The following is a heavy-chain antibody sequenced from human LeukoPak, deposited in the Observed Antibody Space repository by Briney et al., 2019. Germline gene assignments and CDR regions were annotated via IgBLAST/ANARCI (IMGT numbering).Heavy chain of an antibody. V-gene: IGHV4-59*01. CDR3: ARGYCSGGSCYYSDS. CDR1: GGSISSYY. J-gene: IGHJ4*02. CDR2: IYYSGST. D-gene: IGHD2-15*01. Sequence: SETLSLTCTVSGGSISSYYWSWIRQPPGKGLEWIGYIYYSGSTNYNPSLKSRVTMSLDTSKNQFSLRLSSVTAADTAVYFCARGYCSGGSCYYSDSWGQGTLVTVSS.